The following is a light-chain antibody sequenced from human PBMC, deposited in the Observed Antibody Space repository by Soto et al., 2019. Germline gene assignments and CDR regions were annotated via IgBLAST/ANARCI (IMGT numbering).Light chain of an antibody. CDR1: QRISTW. CDR3: QQYKSYWT. J-gene: IGKJ1*01. Sequence: IQLTQCPSSLSTSVRDRVTITCRASQRISTWLAWYQQKPGKAPKLLISDDSSLETGVPSRFSGSGSGTEFTLTINSLQPDDFATYYRQQYKSYWTFGQGTKVDNK. CDR2: DDS. V-gene: IGKV1-5*01.